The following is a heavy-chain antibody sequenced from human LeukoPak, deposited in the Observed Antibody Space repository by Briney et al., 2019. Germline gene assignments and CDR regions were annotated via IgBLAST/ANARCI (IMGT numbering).Heavy chain of an antibody. CDR2: ISGSGGTT. V-gene: IGHV3-23*01. Sequence: PGGSLRLSCATSGFTFSNYAVSWVRQAPGKGLEWVSSISGSGGTTYYADSVKGRFTISRDNSKNTLYLQMNSLRVEDTADYYCAKMMTVVRGLSNRDMDVWGQGTTVTVSS. CDR3: AKMMTVVRGLSNRDMDV. D-gene: IGHD3-10*01. J-gene: IGHJ6*02. CDR1: GFTFSNYA.